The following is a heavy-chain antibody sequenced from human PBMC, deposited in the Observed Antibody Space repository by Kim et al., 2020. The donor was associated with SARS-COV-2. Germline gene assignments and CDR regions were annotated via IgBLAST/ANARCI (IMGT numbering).Heavy chain of an antibody. D-gene: IGHD5-18*01. V-gene: IGHV3-49*04. CDR3: TRDKEAEDTPWYYYYGMDV. CDR1: GFTFGDYA. Sequence: GGSLRLSCTGSGFTFGDYAMTWVRQAPGKGLEWVGFIRNKAYGGTTDYAASVQGRFTISREESKSIAHPQMNSLKTEDTAVYYCTRDKEAEDTPWYYYYGMDVWGQGTTVTVSS. J-gene: IGHJ6*02. CDR2: IRNKAYGGTT.